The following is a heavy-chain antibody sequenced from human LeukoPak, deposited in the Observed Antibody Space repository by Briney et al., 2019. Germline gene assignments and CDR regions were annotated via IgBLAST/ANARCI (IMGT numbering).Heavy chain of an antibody. CDR3: ARVPVVPAAILHYYGMDV. CDR1: GGSISSYY. CDR2: IYYSGST. D-gene: IGHD2-2*02. V-gene: IGHV4-59*01. Sequence: SETLSLTCTVSGGSISSYYWSWIRQPPGKGLEWIGYIYYSGSTNYNPSLKSRVTISVDTSKNQFSLKLSSVTAADTAVCYCARVPVVPAAILHYYGMDVWGQGTTVTVPS. J-gene: IGHJ6*02.